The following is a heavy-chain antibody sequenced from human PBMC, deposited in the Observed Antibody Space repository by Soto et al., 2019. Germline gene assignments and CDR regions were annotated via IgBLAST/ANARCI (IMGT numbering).Heavy chain of an antibody. J-gene: IGHJ5*02. CDR3: ARETRITIFGVVGWFDP. CDR1: GFTFSSYW. V-gene: IGHV3-74*01. CDR2: INSDGSST. Sequence: GGSLRLSCAASGFTFSSYWMHWVRQAPGKGLVWVSRINSDGSSTSYADSVKGRFTISRDNAKNTLYLQMSSLRAEDTAVYYCARETRITIFGVVGWFDPWGQGTLVTVSS. D-gene: IGHD3-3*01.